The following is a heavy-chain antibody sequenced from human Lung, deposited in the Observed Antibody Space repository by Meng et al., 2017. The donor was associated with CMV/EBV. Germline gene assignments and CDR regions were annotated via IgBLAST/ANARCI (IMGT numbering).Heavy chain of an antibody. D-gene: IGHD4-17*01. CDR1: GGSLSGYY. V-gene: IGHV4-34*01. CDR3: ARRGYGDYFGYFDY. Sequence: CAVYGGSLSGYYWNWIRQPPGKGLEWIGEINHSGSTNYNPSLKSRVTISVDTSKNQFSLKLSSVTAADTAVYYCARRGYGDYFGYFDYWGQGTLVTVSS. J-gene: IGHJ4*02. CDR2: INHSGST.